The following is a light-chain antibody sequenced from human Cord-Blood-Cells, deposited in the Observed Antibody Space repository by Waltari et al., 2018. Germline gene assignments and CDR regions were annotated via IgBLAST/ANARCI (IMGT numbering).Light chain of an antibody. CDR2: EGS. CDR3: CSYAGSSTWV. J-gene: IGLJ3*02. V-gene: IGLV2-23*01. CDR1: SSDVGGYNL. Sequence: QSALTQPASVSGSPGQSITISCTGTSSDVGGYNLVSWYQQNPDKAPKLMIYEGSKRPTGVSNRFSASKSGNTASLTISGLQAEDEADYYCCSYAGSSTWVFGGGTKLTVL.